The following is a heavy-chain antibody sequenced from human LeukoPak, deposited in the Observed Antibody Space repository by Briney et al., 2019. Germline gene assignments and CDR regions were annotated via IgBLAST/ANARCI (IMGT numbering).Heavy chain of an antibody. V-gene: IGHV3-33*01. D-gene: IGHD6-6*01. CDR3: ARWGSSSLDY. CDR1: GFTFSNYG. J-gene: IGHJ4*02. CDR2: IWYDGSNK. Sequence: QPGRSLRLSCAASGFTFSNYGMQWVRQAPGKGLEWVAVIWYDGSNKYHADSVKGRFTISRDNSRNTLYLQMDSLRAEDTAVYYCARWGSSSLDYWGQGTLVTVSS.